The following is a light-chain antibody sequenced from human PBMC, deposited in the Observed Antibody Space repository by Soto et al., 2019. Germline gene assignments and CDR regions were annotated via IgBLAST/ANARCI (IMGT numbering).Light chain of an antibody. CDR3: QQYDSYPQT. CDR2: AAS. CDR1: QGVSSY. J-gene: IGKJ1*01. Sequence: AIRMTQSPSSFSASTGDRVTITCRASQGVSSYLAWYQQKPGKAPKLLIYAASTLPNGVPSRFSGSGSGTDFTLTISCLQSEDFATYYCQQYDSYPQTFGQGTKVEIK. V-gene: IGKV1-8*01.